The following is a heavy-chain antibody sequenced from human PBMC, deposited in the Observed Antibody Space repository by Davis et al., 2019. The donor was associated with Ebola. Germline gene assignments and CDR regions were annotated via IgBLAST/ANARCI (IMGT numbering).Heavy chain of an antibody. D-gene: IGHD5-12*01. J-gene: IGHJ4*02. Sequence: GESLIISCAASGFTLSSHWMSCVRQAPGKGLERVANIKQDGSEKYYVDSVKGRFTISRDNAKNSLYLQMNSLRAEDTDVYYCARDGESVATITGLGHFDYWGQGTLVTVSS. CDR1: GFTLSSHW. CDR3: ARDGESVATITGLGHFDY. V-gene: IGHV3-7*03. CDR2: IKQDGSEK.